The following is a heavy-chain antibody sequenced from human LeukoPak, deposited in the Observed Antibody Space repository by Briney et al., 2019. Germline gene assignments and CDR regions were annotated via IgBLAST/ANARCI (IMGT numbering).Heavy chain of an antibody. V-gene: IGHV4-39*01. CDR2: IYYSGST. CDR1: GGSISSSSYY. D-gene: IGHD2-2*01. Sequence: SETLSLTCTVSGGSISSSSYYWGWIRQPPGKGLEWIGSIYYSGSTYYNPSLKSRVTISVDTSKNQFSLELSSVTAADTAVYYCARQSEEGYCSSTSCGDFDYWGQGTLVTVSS. J-gene: IGHJ4*02. CDR3: ARQSEEGYCSSTSCGDFDY.